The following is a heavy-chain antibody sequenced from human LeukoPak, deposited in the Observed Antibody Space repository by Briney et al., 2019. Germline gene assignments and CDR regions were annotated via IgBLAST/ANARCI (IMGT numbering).Heavy chain of an antibody. CDR2: INHSGST. CDR3: ARWTSVVLGTKRGFDP. V-gene: IGHV4-34*01. Sequence: TSETLSLTCAVYGGSFSSYYWSWIRQPPGKGLEWIGEINHSGSTNYNPSLKSRVTISVDTSKNQFSLKLSSVTAADTAVYYCARWTSVVLGTKRGFDPWGQGTLVTVSS. CDR1: GGSFSSYY. J-gene: IGHJ5*02. D-gene: IGHD4-23*01.